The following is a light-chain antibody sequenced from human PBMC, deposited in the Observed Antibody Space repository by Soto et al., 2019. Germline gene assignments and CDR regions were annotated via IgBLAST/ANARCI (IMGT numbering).Light chain of an antibody. CDR1: QGITNY. Sequence: DIQMTQSPSSLSASVGDRVTITCRASQGITNYLDWYQQKPGKVPRLLIYAASTLQSGVPSRFSGSGSGTDFTLTISSLQPEDVASYYCQKYNSAPWTFGQGTKVEI. CDR3: QKYNSAPWT. V-gene: IGKV1-27*01. J-gene: IGKJ1*01. CDR2: AAS.